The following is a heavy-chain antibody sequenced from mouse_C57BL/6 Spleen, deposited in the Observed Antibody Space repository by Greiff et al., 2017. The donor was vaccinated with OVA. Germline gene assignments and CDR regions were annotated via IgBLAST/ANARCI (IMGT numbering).Heavy chain of an antibody. CDR3: TRPYYYGSSYVWYFDV. CDR2: IDPETGGT. D-gene: IGHD1-1*01. CDR1: GYTFTDYE. J-gene: IGHJ1*03. V-gene: IGHV1-15*01. Sequence: VQLQQSGAELVRPGASVTLSCKASGYTFTDYEMHWVKQTPVHGLEWIGAIDPETGGTAYNQKFKGKAILTADKSSSTAYMELRSLTSEDSAVYYCTRPYYYGSSYVWYFDVWGTGTTVTVSS.